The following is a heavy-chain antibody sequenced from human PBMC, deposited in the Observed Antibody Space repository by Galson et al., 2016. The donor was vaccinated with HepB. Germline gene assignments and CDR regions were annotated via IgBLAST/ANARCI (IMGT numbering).Heavy chain of an antibody. CDR1: GGTFNNYG. J-gene: IGHJ4*02. V-gene: IGHV1-69*13. D-gene: IGHD3-3*01. CDR3: VKEEVDGDKHYTIGFDS. CDR2: IIPAYGLE. Sequence: SVKVSCKASGGTFNNYGINWLRQAPGQSLEWMGGIIPAYGLEDSAQSFQGRVTLTADESTSTAYLELRGLRAEDTAMYYCVKEEVDGDKHYTIGFDSWGQGTLVTVSP.